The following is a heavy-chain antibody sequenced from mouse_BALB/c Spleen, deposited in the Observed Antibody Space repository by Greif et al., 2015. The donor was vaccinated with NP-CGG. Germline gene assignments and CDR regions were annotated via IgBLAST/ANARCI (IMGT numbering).Heavy chain of an antibody. J-gene: IGHJ3*01. Sequence: EVKLVESGGDLVKPGGSLKLSCAASGFTFSSYGMSWVRQTPDKRLEWVATISSGGSYTYYPDSVKGRFTVSRDNAKNTLYLQMSSLKSEDTAMYYRARHRGVYDGYQFAYWGQGTLVTVSA. V-gene: IGHV5-6*01. CDR3: ARHRGVYDGYQFAY. CDR1: GFTFSSYG. D-gene: IGHD2-3*01. CDR2: ISSGGSYT.